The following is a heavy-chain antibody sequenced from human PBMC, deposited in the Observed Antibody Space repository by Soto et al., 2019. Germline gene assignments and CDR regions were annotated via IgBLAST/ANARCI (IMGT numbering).Heavy chain of an antibody. CDR1: GYTFTSYG. Sequence: ASVKVSCKASGYTFTSYGISWVRQAPGQGLERMGWISAYNGNTNYAQKLQGRVTMTTDTSTSTAYMELRSLRSDDTAVYYCARREYSGYDLKYYYYYMDVWGKGTTVTVSS. V-gene: IGHV1-18*01. D-gene: IGHD5-12*01. J-gene: IGHJ6*03. CDR3: ARREYSGYDLKYYYYYMDV. CDR2: ISAYNGNT.